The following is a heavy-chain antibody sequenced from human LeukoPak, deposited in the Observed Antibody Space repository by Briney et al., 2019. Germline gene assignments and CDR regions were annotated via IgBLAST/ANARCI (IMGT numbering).Heavy chain of an antibody. V-gene: IGHV1-2*06. Sequence: ASVKVSCKASGYTFTGYYMHWVRQAPGQGLEWMGRINPNSGGTNYAQKFQGRVTMTRDTSISTAYMELSRLRSDDTAVYYCAVYCSSTSCHADYWGQGTLVTVS. D-gene: IGHD2-2*01. CDR3: AVYCSSTSCHADY. CDR1: GYTFTGYY. CDR2: INPNSGGT. J-gene: IGHJ4*02.